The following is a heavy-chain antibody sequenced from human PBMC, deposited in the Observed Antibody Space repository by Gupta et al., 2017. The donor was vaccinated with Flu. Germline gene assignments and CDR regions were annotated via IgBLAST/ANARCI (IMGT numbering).Heavy chain of an antibody. CDR1: GFTHRSDA. J-gene: IGHJ4*02. V-gene: IGHV3-23*01. CDR2: SSGSGGQT. CDR3: AKEDWDMMILGVGFFDS. D-gene: IGHD3-3*01. Sequence: EVQLLVSCGSLVQSGASLTPSCVGSGFTHRSDAMSCVRPVQGERLDWVATSSGSGGQTYYSDAVKGRFIISRDNSKNTVFLQLNSLRDDETAVYHCAKEDWDMMILGVGFFDSWGQGTQVIVSA.